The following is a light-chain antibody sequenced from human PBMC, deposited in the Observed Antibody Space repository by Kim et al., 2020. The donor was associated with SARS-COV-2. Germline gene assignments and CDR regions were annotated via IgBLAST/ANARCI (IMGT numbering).Light chain of an antibody. CDR3: QQYNDWPLT. V-gene: IGKV3-15*01. J-gene: IGKJ4*01. CDR2: AAS. CDR1: QSISRN. Sequence: SVSPGETATLSCRSSQSISRNLAWYQQRPGQAPRLLIYAASARATGVPARISGSGSGTEFVLTVSSLQSEDVALYYCQQYNDWPLTFGGGTKLEI.